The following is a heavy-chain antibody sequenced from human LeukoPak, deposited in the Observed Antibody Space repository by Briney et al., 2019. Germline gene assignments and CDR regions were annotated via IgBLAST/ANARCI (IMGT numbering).Heavy chain of an antibody. Sequence: VSVKVSCKASGYTFTSYYMHWVRQAPGQGLEWMGIINPSGGSTSYAQKFQGRVTMTRDMSTSTVYMELSSLRSEDTAVYYCARARPGIAAAGTRNWFDPWGQGTLVTVSS. V-gene: IGHV1-46*01. D-gene: IGHD6-13*01. J-gene: IGHJ5*02. CDR1: GYTFTSYY. CDR2: INPSGGST. CDR3: ARARPGIAAAGTRNWFDP.